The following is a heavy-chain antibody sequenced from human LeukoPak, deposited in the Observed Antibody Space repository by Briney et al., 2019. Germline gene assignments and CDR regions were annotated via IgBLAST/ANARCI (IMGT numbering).Heavy chain of an antibody. V-gene: IGHV1-46*01. J-gene: IGHJ4*02. CDR3: ASSMVRGVIAY. CDR2: INPSGGST. Sequence: ASVKVSCKASGYTFTSYYMHWVRQAPGQGLEWMGIINPSGGSTSYAQKFQGRVTMTRDTSTSTVYMELSSLRSDDTAVYYCASSMVRGVIAYWGQGTLVTVSS. D-gene: IGHD3-10*01. CDR1: GYTFTSYY.